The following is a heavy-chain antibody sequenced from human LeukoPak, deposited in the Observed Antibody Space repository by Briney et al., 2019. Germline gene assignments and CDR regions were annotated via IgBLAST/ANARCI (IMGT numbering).Heavy chain of an antibody. J-gene: IGHJ4*02. V-gene: IGHV3-9*01. CDR2: IGWNSDSI. Sequence: GGSLRLSCAASGFTFDDYAMHWVRQAPGKGLEWVSGIGWNSDSIGYADSVKGRFTISRDNAKNSLYLQMNSLRAEDTALYYCAKGLYYDSSGSDYWGQGTLVTVSS. CDR3: AKGLYYDSSGSDY. D-gene: IGHD3-22*01. CDR1: GFTFDDYA.